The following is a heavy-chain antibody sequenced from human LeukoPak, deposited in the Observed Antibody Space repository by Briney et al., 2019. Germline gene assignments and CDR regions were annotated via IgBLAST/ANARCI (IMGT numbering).Heavy chain of an antibody. CDR3: VRDRQWDLDY. CDR2: ISSSGNDM. V-gene: IGHV3-48*01. D-gene: IGHD1-26*01. Sequence: GGSLRLSCAASGFTFSSYAMSWVRQAPGKGLEWLSHISSSGNDMYYADSVKGRFTISRDNAKNSLYLQMNSLRAEDTALYYCVRDRQWDLDYWGQGTLVTVSS. J-gene: IGHJ4*02. CDR1: GFTFSSYA.